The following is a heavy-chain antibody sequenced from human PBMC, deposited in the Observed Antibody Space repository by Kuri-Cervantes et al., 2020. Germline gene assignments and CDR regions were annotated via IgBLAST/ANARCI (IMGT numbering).Heavy chain of an antibody. CDR2: IYYSGST. V-gene: IGHV4-59*08. J-gene: IGHJ3*02. CDR1: GGSISSYY. Sequence: SETLSLTCTVSGGSISSYYWSWIRQPPGKGLEWIGYIYYSGSTNYNPSLKSRVTISVDTSKNQFSLKLSSVTAADTAVYYCATTKRYGDPRAFDIWGQGTMVTVSS. CDR3: ATTKRYGDPRAFDI. D-gene: IGHD4-17*01.